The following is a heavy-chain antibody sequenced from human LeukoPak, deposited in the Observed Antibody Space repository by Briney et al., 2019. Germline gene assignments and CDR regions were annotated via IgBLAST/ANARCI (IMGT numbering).Heavy chain of an antibody. J-gene: IGHJ4*02. CDR1: GGSISTYY. Sequence: SETLSLTCTVSGGSISTYYWSWIRQPPGKGLEWIGYIYYSGSTNYNPSLKSRVTISVDTSKNQFSLKLSSVTAADTAAYYCARELIGGFTVTMFDYWGQGTLVTVSS. CDR2: IYYSGST. D-gene: IGHD4-17*01. V-gene: IGHV4-59*12. CDR3: ARELIGGFTVTMFDY.